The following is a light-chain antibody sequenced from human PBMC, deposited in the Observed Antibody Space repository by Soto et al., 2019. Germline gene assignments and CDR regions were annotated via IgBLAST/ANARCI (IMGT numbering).Light chain of an antibody. CDR2: GAS. J-gene: IGKJ1*01. CDR1: QSVSST. CDR3: QQYYNWPRT. Sequence: EIVMTQSPAILSVSPREGASLSCRASQSVSSTLAWYQQKPGQAPRLLIYGASTRATDIPARFSGSGSGTEFTLTISSLQSEDFAVYYCQQYYNWPRTFGQGTKVDI. V-gene: IGKV3-15*01.